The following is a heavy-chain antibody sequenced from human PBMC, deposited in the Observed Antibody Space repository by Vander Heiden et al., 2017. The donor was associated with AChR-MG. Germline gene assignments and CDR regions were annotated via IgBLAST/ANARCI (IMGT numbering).Heavy chain of an antibody. CDR1: GYSFTGYW. Sequence: EVQLVLSGAEGNKPGESLTLYCKGSGYSFTGYWIGWVRQMPGKGLEWMGIIYPGDSDTRYSPSFQGQVTISADKSISTAYLQWSSLKASDTAMYYCARHWGSVDTAIVIDYWGQGTLVTVSS. CDR3: ARHWGSVDTAIVIDY. J-gene: IGHJ4*02. D-gene: IGHD5-18*01. CDR2: IYPGDSDT. V-gene: IGHV5-51*01.